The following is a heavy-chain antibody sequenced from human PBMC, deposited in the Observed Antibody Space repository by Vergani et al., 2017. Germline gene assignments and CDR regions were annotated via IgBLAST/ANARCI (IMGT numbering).Heavy chain of an antibody. Sequence: QVQVQESGPALAKPSETLSLSCAVSGHSLRSGDFWGWIRQPTGKGLEWSGSMHQSGNTYYNPSLKSRVTISVDTSKNQYSLKLNSLTAADTAVYYCARLLLTLAGFDSWGQGVLVTVSS. D-gene: IGHD3-9*01. J-gene: IGHJ4*02. CDR3: ARLLLTLAGFDS. CDR2: MHQSGNT. V-gene: IGHV4-38-2*01. CDR1: GHSLRSGDF.